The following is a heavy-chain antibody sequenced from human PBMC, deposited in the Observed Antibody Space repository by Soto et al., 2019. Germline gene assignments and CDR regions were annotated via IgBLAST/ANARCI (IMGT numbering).Heavy chain of an antibody. V-gene: IGHV3-23*01. CDR1: GFPFSNYA. CDR3: AKFESRFFYDSTGYYPFDY. J-gene: IGHJ4*02. CDR2: LSGSGVST. D-gene: IGHD3-22*01. Sequence: GGSLRLSCVASGFPFSNYAMTWVRQAPGKGLEWVSALSGSGVSTYYADSVMGRFTISRDNSKNTVYLQMNSLRAEDTAVFYCAKFESRFFYDSTGYYPFDYWGQGTLVTVSS.